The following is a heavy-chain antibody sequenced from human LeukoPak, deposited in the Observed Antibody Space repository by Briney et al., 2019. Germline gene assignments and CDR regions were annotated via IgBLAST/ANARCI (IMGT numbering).Heavy chain of an antibody. J-gene: IGHJ4*02. D-gene: IGHD6-25*01. Sequence: GGSLRLSCAASGFIFNDFWMHWLRQVPGKGPVWVSRISSDGSNTYYADSVKGRFTISRDNAKNTLYLQMSSLRVEDTAVYYCGTAQYWGQGTLLTVSS. CDR3: GTAQY. V-gene: IGHV3-74*01. CDR1: GFIFNDFW. CDR2: ISSDGSNT.